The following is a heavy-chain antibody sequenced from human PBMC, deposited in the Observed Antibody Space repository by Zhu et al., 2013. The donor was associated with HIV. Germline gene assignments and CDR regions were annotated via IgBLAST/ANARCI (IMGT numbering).Heavy chain of an antibody. CDR3: ARDLAEGTVTTVHYGMDV. Sequence: QVQLVQSGAEVKKPGSSVKVSCKASGGTFSSYAISWVRQAPGQGLEWMGGIIPIFGTANYAQKFQGRVTITADESTSTAYMELSSLRSEDTAVYYCARDLAEGTVTTVHYGMDVWGQRGPRVTGLL. CDR1: GGTFSSYA. V-gene: IGHV1-69*01. J-gene: IGHJ6*02. CDR2: IIPIFGTA. D-gene: IGHD4-4*01.